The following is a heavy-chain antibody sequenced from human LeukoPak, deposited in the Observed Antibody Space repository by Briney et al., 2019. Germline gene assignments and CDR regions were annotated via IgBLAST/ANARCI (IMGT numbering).Heavy chain of an antibody. CDR2: IYYSGST. V-gene: IGHV4-59*01. CDR3: ARGGVTPYYYYGMDV. CDR1: GGSISSYY. D-gene: IGHD2-21*02. J-gene: IGHJ6*02. Sequence: SETLSLTCTVSGGSISSYYWSWIRQPPGKGLEWIGYIYYSGSTNYNPSLKSRVTMSVDTSKNQFSLKLSSVTAADTAVYYCARGGVTPYYYYGMDVWGQGTTVTVSS.